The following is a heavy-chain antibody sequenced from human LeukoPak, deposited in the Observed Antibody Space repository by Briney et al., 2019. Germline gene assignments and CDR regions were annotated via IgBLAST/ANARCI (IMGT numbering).Heavy chain of an antibody. D-gene: IGHD6-19*01. CDR2: ISNSGSII. CDR3: ARGLPRTRIAVAGTPNWFDP. J-gene: IGHJ5*02. V-gene: IGHV3-11*01. Sequence: GGSLRLSCAASGFMFNDYYMSWIRQAPGKGLEWVSYISNSGSIIYYADSVKGRFTISRDNAKNSLNLQMNSLRAEDTAVYYCARGLPRTRIAVAGTPNWFDPWGQGTLVTVSS. CDR1: GFMFNDYY.